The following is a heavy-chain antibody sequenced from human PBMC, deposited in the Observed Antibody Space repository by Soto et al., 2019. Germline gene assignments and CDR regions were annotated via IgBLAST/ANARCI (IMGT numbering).Heavy chain of an antibody. CDR2: ISYDGSNK. Sequence: YAMHWVRQAPGKGLEWVAVISYDGSNKYYADSVKGRFTISRDNSKNTLYLQMNSLRAEDTAVYYCARSGYCSSTSCYTGNYGMGVWGQGTTVTVSS. V-gene: IGHV3-30-3*01. CDR3: ARSGYCSSTSCYTGNYGMGV. CDR1: YA. J-gene: IGHJ6*02. D-gene: IGHD2-2*02.